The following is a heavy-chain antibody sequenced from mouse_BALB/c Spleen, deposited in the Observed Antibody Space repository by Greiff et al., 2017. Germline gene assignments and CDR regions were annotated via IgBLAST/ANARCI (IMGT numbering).Heavy chain of an antibody. Sequence: QVQLQPPGAELVKPGTSVKLSCKASGYTFTSYWIHWVKLSPGQGLEWIGDIYPGSGSTNYNEKFKSKATLTVDTSSSTAYMQLSSLAAEDSALYYCASCRGNYGVDDWGQGTSVTVSS. J-gene: IGHJ4*01. CDR1: GYTFTSYW. V-gene: IGHV1-55*01. CDR2: IYPGSGST. D-gene: IGHD2-1*01. CDR3: ASCRGNYGVDD.